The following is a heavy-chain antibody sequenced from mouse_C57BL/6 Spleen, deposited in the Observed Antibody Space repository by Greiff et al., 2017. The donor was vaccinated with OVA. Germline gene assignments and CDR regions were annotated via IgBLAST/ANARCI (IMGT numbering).Heavy chain of an antibody. D-gene: IGHD1-2*01. Sequence: QVQLKESGPELVKPGASVKISCKASGYAFSSSWMNWVKQRPGKGLEWIGRIYPGDGDTNYNGKFKGKATLTADKSSSTAYMQLSSLTSEDSAVYFCARSLPQDYWGQGTTLTVSS. CDR1: GYAFSSSW. J-gene: IGHJ2*01. CDR2: IYPGDGDT. V-gene: IGHV1-82*01. CDR3: ARSLPQDY.